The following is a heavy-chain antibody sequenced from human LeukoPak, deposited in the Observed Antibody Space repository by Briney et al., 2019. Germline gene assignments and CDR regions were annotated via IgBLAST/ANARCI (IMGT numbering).Heavy chain of an antibody. J-gene: IGHJ6*03. V-gene: IGHV4-4*07. CDR3: ARVIAVVVAATRYYYYYYMDV. D-gene: IGHD2-15*01. CDR1: GCSISSYY. CDR2: IYTSGST. Sequence: SETLSLTCTVSGCSISSYYWSWIRQPAGKGLEWIGRIYTSGSTNYNPSLKSRVTMSVDTSKNQFSLKLSSVTAADTAVYYCARVIAVVVAATRYYYYYYMDVWGKGTTVTVSS.